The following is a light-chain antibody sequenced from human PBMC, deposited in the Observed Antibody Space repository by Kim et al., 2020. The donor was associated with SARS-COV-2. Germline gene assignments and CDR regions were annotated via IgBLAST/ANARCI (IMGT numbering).Light chain of an antibody. CDR3: QVWDTSADHPV. CDR2: FDR. J-gene: IGLJ2*01. V-gene: IGLV3-21*04. CDR1: NLASKT. Sequence: AQGQTARITGEGNNLASKTVHWYQQRPGQLPVLVIYFDRDRPSGIPDRFSGSNSGNTATLTISRVEAGDEAFYHCQVWDTSADHPVFGGGTQLTVL.